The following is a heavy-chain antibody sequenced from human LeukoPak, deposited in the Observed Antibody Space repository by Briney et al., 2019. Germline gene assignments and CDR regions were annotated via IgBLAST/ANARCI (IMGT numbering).Heavy chain of an antibody. J-gene: IGHJ6*03. Sequence: AETLSLPSTVSGGSISSYYWSWIRQPPGKGLEWIGYIYYSGSTNYNPSLKSRVTISLDTSKNQFSLKLSSATAADTAVYYCARVVAVAGTYYHYYMDVWGKGTPVTVSS. D-gene: IGHD6-19*01. CDR2: IYYSGST. V-gene: IGHV4-59*01. CDR1: GGSISSYY. CDR3: ARVVAVAGTYYHYYMDV.